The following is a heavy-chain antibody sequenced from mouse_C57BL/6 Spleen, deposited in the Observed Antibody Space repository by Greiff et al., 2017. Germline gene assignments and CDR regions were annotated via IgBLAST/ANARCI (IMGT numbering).Heavy chain of an antibody. CDR2: IYPSDSET. V-gene: IGHV1-61*01. CDR3: ARNDGTHYGG. Sequence: QVQLQQPGAELVRPGSSVKLSCKASGYTFTSYWLDWVKQRPGQGLEWIGNIYPSDSETHYNQKFKDKATLTVDKSTSTAYMQLSGLTSEDYAVYYCARNDGTHYGGWGTGTTDTVSP. CDR1: GYTFTSYW. D-gene: IGHD1-1*01. J-gene: IGHJ1*02.